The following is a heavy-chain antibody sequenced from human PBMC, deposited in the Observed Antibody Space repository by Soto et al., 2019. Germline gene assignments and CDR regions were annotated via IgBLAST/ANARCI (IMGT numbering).Heavy chain of an antibody. Sequence: LRLSCAASGFTFSNAWMSWVRQAPGKGLEWVGRIKSKTDGGTTDYAAPVKGRFTISRDDSKNTLYLQMNSLKTEDTAVYYCTTDVGYDFWSGPRTDAFDIWGQGTMVTVSS. CDR2: IKSKTDGGTT. CDR1: GFTFSNAW. V-gene: IGHV3-15*01. CDR3: TTDVGYDFWSGPRTDAFDI. D-gene: IGHD3-3*01. J-gene: IGHJ3*02.